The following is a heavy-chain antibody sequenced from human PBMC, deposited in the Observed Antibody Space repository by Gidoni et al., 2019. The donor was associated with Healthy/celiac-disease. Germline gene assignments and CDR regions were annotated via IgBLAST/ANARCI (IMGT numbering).Heavy chain of an antibody. J-gene: IGHJ3*02. V-gene: IGHV3-30*18. CDR3: AKDPSSGWYGFAFDI. Sequence: QVQLVESGGGVVQPGRSLRLSCAASGFTFSSYGMHWVRQAPGKGLEWVAVISYDGSNKYYADSVKGRFTISRDNSKNTLYLQMNSLRAEDTAVYYCAKDPSSGWYGFAFDIWGQGTMVTVSS. D-gene: IGHD6-19*01. CDR1: GFTFSSYG. CDR2: ISYDGSNK.